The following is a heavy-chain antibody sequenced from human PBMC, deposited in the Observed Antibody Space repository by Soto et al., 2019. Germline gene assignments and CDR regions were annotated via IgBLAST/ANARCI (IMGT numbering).Heavy chain of an antibody. J-gene: IGHJ6*03. CDR1: GFTFSSYA. CDR2: ISGSGGST. V-gene: IGHV3-23*01. CDR3: AKGGSRIYYYYMDV. Sequence: EVQLLESGGGLVQPGGSLRLSCAASGFTFSSYAMSWVRQAPGKGLEWVSAISGSGGSTYYADSVKGRFTISRDNSKNKLYLQMNSLRAEDTAVYYCAKGGSRIYYYYMDVWGKGTTVTVSS.